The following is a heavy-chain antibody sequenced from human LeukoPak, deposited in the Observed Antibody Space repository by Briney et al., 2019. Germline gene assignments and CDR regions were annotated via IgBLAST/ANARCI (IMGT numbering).Heavy chain of an antibody. V-gene: IGHV4-59*12. Sequence: SETLSLTCTVSGGSISSYYWSWIRQPPGKGLEWIGYIYYSGSTNYNPSLKRRVTISVDTSKNQFSLKLSSVTAADTAVYYCARGLYYYGSGSYYQRGAFDYWGQGTLVTVSS. CDR2: IYYSGST. CDR1: GGSISSYY. CDR3: ARGLYYYGSGSYYQRGAFDY. J-gene: IGHJ4*02. D-gene: IGHD3-10*01.